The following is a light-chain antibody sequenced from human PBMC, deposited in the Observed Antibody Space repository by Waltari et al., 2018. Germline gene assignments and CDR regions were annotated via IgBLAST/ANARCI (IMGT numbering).Light chain of an antibody. Sequence: QSALTQPPSASGSRGQSVTISCTGTSSDVGGYNYVSWYQHHPGEAPKLMIFEGNKRPSGVPDRFSGSKSGNTASLTVAGLQAEDDAYYYCSSYAGSNNLVFGTGTKVTVL. CDR1: SSDVGGYNY. J-gene: IGLJ1*01. V-gene: IGLV2-8*01. CDR2: EGN. CDR3: SSYAGSNNLV.